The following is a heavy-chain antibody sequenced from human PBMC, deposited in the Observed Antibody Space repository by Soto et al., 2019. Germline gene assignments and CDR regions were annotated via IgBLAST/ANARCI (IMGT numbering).Heavy chain of an antibody. D-gene: IGHD4-4*01. CDR2: IYYSGST. CDR1: GGSISSYY. Sequence: SQTLSLTCTVSGGSISSYYWSWIRQPPGKGLEWIGYIYYSGSTNYNPSLKSRVTISVDTSKNQFSLKLSSVTAADTAVYYCARQWSTIIYFDYWRQRTLFAVCS. V-gene: IGHV4-59*08. CDR3: ARQWSTIIYFDY. J-gene: IGHJ4*02.